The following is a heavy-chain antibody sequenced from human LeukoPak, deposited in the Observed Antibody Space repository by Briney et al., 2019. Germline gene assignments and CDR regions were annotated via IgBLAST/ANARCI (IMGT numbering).Heavy chain of an antibody. CDR2: ISSDGSST. CDR1: GFTFRNHW. D-gene: IGHD6-6*01. J-gene: IGHJ4*02. Sequence: GGSLRLSCAASGFTFRNHWMHWVRQTPGKGLVRVSRISSDGSSTTYADSVKGRFTISRDNAKNTLYLQMNNLRAEDTAMYYCARDQRVTGRPDIDYWGQGTLVIVSS. CDR3: ARDQRVTGRPDIDY. V-gene: IGHV3-74*03.